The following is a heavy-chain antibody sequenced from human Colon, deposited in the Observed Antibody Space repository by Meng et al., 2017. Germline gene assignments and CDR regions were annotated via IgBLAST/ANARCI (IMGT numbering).Heavy chain of an antibody. J-gene: IGHJ5*02. D-gene: IGHD4-17*01. CDR3: ARTNYGDYNWFDP. V-gene: IGHV4-31*03. CDR2: IYYSGST. Sequence: VEVERSGPGLGTPPQTLALTCTGSGGSSSSGGFHWSWIRQHPGKGLEWIGYIYYSGSTYYNPSLRSRVAISIDTSKNQFSLKLTSVTAADTAVYFCARTNYGDYNWFDPWGQGTLVTVSS. CDR1: GGSSSSGGFH.